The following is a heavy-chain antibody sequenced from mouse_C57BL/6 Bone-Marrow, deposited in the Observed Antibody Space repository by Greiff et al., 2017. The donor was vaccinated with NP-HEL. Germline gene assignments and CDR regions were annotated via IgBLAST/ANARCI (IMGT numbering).Heavy chain of an antibody. V-gene: IGHV1-64*01. CDR3: ARRDYYSKGY. D-gene: IGHD2-5*01. Sequence: QVQLQQPGAELVKPGASVKLSCKASGYTFTSYWMHWVKQRPGQGLEWIGMIHPNSGSTNYNEKFKSKATLTVDKSASTAYMQLSSLTSEDSAVYYCARRDYYSKGYWGQGTTLTVSS. CDR1: GYTFTSYW. CDR2: IHPNSGST. J-gene: IGHJ2*01.